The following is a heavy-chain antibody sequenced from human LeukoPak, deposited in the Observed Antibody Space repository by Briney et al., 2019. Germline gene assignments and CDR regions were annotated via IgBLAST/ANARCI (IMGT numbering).Heavy chain of an antibody. CDR1: GGSIRSSY. V-gene: IGHV4-59*12. D-gene: IGHD6-19*01. CDR2: MYYSGST. CDR3: ARDPRGGGSGWYFGYYYYYMDV. J-gene: IGHJ6*03. Sequence: SETLSLTCTVSGGSIRSSYWSWIRQPPGKGLEWIGYMYYSGSTNYNPSLKSRVTISVDTSKNQFSLKLSSVTAADTAVYYCARDPRGGGSGWYFGYYYYYMDVWGKGTTVTVSS.